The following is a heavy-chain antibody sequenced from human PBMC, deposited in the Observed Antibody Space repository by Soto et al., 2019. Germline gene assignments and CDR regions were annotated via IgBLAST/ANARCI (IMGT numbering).Heavy chain of an antibody. CDR1: GDSISGGASV. J-gene: IGHJ5*02. D-gene: IGHD2-2*01. CDR2: VYYSGSS. V-gene: IGHV4-31*03. CDR3: AKLSCTSSTCYFPGWFDP. Sequence: LSLTCTVSGDSISGGASVWSWIRQPPGKGLEWIANVYYSGSSYYNPSLKSRLTISVDTTKNQFSLQLKSMTAADTAVYYCAKLSCTSSTCYFPGWFDPWGQGTLVTVSS.